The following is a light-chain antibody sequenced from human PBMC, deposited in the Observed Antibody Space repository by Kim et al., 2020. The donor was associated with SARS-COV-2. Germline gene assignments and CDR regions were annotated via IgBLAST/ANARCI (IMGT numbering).Light chain of an antibody. CDR2: WAS. V-gene: IGKV4-1*01. CDR1: QNLLSYANNKNY. Sequence: ATINCKSRQNLLSYANNKNYLGWFQQKPGQPPKMIISWASTRESGVPDRFSGSGSGTDFTLTISSLQTEDVAMYYCQQYYGGPITFGGGPKVDIK. J-gene: IGKJ4*01. CDR3: QQYYGGPIT.